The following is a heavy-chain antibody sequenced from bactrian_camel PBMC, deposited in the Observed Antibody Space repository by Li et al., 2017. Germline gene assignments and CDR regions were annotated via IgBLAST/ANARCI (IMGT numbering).Heavy chain of an antibody. J-gene: IGHJ4*01. CDR1: GFTRGTYY. Sequence: HVQLVESGGGLVQPGGSLRLSCAASGFTRGTYYMSWVRQAPGKGLEWVSTVYPDNGATYYADSVKDRFTIAANKAKNTLYLQLNSLKTEDTAMYYCAKERSTVVAADYWGQGTQVTVS. V-gene: IGHV3-2*01. D-gene: IGHD6*01. CDR3: AKERSTVVAADY. CDR2: VYPDNGAT.